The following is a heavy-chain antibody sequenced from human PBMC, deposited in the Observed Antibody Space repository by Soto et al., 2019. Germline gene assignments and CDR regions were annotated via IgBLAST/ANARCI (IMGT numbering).Heavy chain of an antibody. D-gene: IGHD6-6*01. Sequence: EVQLVESGGGLVQPGGSLRLSCAASGFTFSSYEMNWVRQAPGKGLEWVSYISSSGSTIYYADSVKGRFTISRDNAKNSLYLQMNSLRAEDTAVYYCARDLDAARRYYYYGMDVWGQGTTVTVSS. CDR3: ARDLDAARRYYYYGMDV. CDR1: GFTFSSYE. J-gene: IGHJ6*02. CDR2: ISSSGSTI. V-gene: IGHV3-48*03.